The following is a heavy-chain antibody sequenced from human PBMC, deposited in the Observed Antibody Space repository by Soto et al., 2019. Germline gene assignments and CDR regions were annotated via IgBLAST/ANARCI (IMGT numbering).Heavy chain of an antibody. Sequence: PSETLSLTCTVSGGSISSYYWSWTRQPPGKGLEWIGYIYYSGSTNYNPSLKSRVTISVDTSKNQFSLKLSSVTAADTAVYYCARVSTGTPYFDYWGQGTLVTVSS. CDR3: ARVSTGTPYFDY. V-gene: IGHV4-59*01. CDR2: IYYSGST. J-gene: IGHJ4*02. CDR1: GGSISSYY.